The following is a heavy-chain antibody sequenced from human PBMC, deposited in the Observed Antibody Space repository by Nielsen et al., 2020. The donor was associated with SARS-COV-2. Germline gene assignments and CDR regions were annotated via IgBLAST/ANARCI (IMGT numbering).Heavy chain of an antibody. D-gene: IGHD1-26*01. V-gene: IGHV7-4-1*02. J-gene: IGHJ4*02. CDR3: ARAFWDLGLNYFDF. CDR1: GYTFTTYP. Sequence: ASVKVSCKASGYTFTTYPINWVRQAPGQGLEWMGWINTNTGNPTLAQDFTGRFVFSLGTSVSTAYLQINNLKAEDTAVYYCARAFWDLGLNYFDFWGQGTLVTVSS. CDR2: INTNTGNP.